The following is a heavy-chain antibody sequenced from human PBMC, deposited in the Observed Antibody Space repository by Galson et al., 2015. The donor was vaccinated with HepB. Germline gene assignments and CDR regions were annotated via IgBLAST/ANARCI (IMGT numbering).Heavy chain of an antibody. D-gene: IGHD3-16*01. V-gene: IGHV1-18*04. CDR3: ARELGSYYDYVWGRMYGMDV. Sequence: SVKVSCKASGYTFTSYGISWVRQAPGQGLEWMGWISAYNGNTNYAQKPQGRVTMTTDTSTSTAYMELRSLRSGDTAVYYCARELGSYYDYVWGRMYGMDVWGQGTTVTVSS. CDR1: GYTFTSYG. J-gene: IGHJ6*02. CDR2: ISAYNGNT.